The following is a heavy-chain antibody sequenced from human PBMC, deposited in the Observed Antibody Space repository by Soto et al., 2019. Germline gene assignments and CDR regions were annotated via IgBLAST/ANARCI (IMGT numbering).Heavy chain of an antibody. D-gene: IGHD5-12*01. CDR3: AREGVYSDYGDAFDI. CDR1: GFTFSSNA. CDR2: ISGSGGVT. Sequence: PGGSLRLSCAASGFTFSSNAMSWVRQAPGKGLEWVSHISGSGGVTYYADSVKGRFTISRDNSKNTLNLQMNRLRVEDTAVYYCAREGVYSDYGDAFDIWGQGTMVTVSS. V-gene: IGHV3-23*01. J-gene: IGHJ3*02.